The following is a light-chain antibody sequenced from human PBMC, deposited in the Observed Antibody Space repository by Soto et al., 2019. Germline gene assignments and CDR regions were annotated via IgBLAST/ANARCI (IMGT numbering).Light chain of an antibody. J-gene: IGLJ2*01. CDR2: EVN. CDR1: SSDIGSYNY. Sequence: QSVLTQPASVSGSPGQSITISCTGTSSDIGSYNYVSWYQQYPGKAPKLMIYEVNNRPSGVSNRFSGSKSGNTASLTISGLQAEDEADYYCSSYTSSSTVVFGGGTQLTVL. CDR3: SSYTSSSTVV. V-gene: IGLV2-14*01.